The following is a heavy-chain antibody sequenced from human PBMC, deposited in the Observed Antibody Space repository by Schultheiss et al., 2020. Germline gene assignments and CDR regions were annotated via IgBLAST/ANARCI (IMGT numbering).Heavy chain of an antibody. J-gene: IGHJ3*02. CDR1: GGSFSGYY. V-gene: IGHV4-34*01. CDR2: INHSGST. CDR3: ARDPLAPPLDDAFDI. D-gene: IGHD1-1*01. Sequence: SETLSLTCAVYGGSFSGYYWSWIRQPPGKGLEWIGEINHSGSTNYNPSLKSRVTISVDTSKNQFSLKLSSVTAADTAVYYCARDPLAPPLDDAFDIWGQGTMVNV.